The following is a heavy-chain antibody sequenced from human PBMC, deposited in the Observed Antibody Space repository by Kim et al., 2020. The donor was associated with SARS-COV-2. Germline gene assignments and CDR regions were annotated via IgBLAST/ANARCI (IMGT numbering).Heavy chain of an antibody. CDR3: AKDSEAVVTMGYFDL. Sequence: GGSLRLSCAASGFTFDDYAMHWVRQAPGKGLEWVSGISWNSGSIGYADSVKGRFTISRDNAKNSLYLQMNSLRAEDTALYYCAKDSEAVVTMGYFDLWGRGTLVTVSS. J-gene: IGHJ2*01. CDR1: GFTFDDYA. D-gene: IGHD3-10*01. V-gene: IGHV3-9*01. CDR2: ISWNSGSI.